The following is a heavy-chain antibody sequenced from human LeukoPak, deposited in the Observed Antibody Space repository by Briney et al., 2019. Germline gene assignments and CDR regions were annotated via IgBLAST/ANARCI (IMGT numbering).Heavy chain of an antibody. CDR3: AREDGSRRFDY. Sequence: GSSVKVSCKASGGTFISYAISWVRQAPGQGLEWMGGIIPAFGTANYAQKFQGRVTITADESTSTAYMELSSLRSEDTAVYYCAREDGSRRFDYWGQGTLVTVSS. CDR1: GGTFISYA. D-gene: IGHD3-10*01. V-gene: IGHV1-69*01. J-gene: IGHJ4*02. CDR2: IIPAFGTA.